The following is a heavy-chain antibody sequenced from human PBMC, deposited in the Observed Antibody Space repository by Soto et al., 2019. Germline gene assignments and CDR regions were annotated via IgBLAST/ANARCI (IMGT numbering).Heavy chain of an antibody. D-gene: IGHD3-22*01. CDR3: AKDTSSGHFDY. J-gene: IGHJ4*02. CDR1: GFTFSSYG. V-gene: IGHV3-30*18. Sequence: QVQLVESGGGVVQPGRSLRLSCAASGFTFSSYGMHWVRQAPGKGLEWGAVISYDGSNKYYADSVKGRFTISRDNSKNTLYLQMHSLRAEDTAVYYCAKDTSSGHFDYWGQGTLVTVSS. CDR2: ISYDGSNK.